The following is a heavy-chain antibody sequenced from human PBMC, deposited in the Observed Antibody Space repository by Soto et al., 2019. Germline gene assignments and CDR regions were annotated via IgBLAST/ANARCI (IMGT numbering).Heavy chain of an antibody. CDR3: ARVVPAANSYIDY. J-gene: IGHJ4*02. CDR2: IYHSGST. D-gene: IGHD2-2*01. CDR1: GYSISSGYY. V-gene: IGHV4-38-2*01. Sequence: ETLSLTCAVSGYSISSGYYWGWIRQPPGKGLEWIGSIYHSGSTYYNPSLKSRVTISVDTSKNQFSLKLSSVTAADTAVYYCARVVPAANSYIDYWGQGTLVTVSS.